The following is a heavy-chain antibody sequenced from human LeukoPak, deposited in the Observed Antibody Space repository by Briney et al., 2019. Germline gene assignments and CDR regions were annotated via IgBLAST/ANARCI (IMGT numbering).Heavy chain of an antibody. V-gene: IGHV1-69*04. CDR2: FIPILGIA. CDR3: ATYSSSWYGPGDAFDI. CDR1: GGTFSSYA. J-gene: IGHJ3*02. Sequence: GASVKVSCKASGGTFSSYAISWVRQAPGQGLEWMGRFIPILGIANYAQKFQGRVTITADKSTSTAYMELSSLRSEDTAVYYCATYSSSWYGPGDAFDIWGQGTMVTVSS. D-gene: IGHD6-13*01.